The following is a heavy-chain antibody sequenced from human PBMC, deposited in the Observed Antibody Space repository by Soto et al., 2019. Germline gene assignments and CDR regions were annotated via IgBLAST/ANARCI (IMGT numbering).Heavy chain of an antibody. CDR1: GGSISSGDYY. CDR2: IYYSGST. CDR3: ASLCITMVRGVIIPTPPVDY. V-gene: IGHV4-30-4*01. Sequence: SETLSLTCTVSGGSISSGDYYWSWIRQPPVKGLEWIGYIYYSGSTYYNPSLKSRVTISVDTSKNQFSLKLSSVTAADTAVYYCASLCITMVRGVIIPTPPVDYWGQGTLVTVSS. D-gene: IGHD3-10*01. J-gene: IGHJ4*02.